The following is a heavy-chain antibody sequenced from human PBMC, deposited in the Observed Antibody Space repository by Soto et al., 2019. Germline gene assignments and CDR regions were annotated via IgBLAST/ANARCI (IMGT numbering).Heavy chain of an antibody. D-gene: IGHD6-19*01. J-gene: IGHJ6*02. CDR3: ARDFTDSSGPTLGMGV. CDR2: IYYSGST. Sequence: SETLSLTCTVSGGSIRSGGYYWSWIRQHPGKGLEWIGYIYYSGSTYYNPSLKSRVTISVDTSKNQFSLKLSSVTAADTAMYYCARDFTDSSGPTLGMGVWGQGTTVTVSS. CDR1: GGSIRSGGYY. V-gene: IGHV4-31*03.